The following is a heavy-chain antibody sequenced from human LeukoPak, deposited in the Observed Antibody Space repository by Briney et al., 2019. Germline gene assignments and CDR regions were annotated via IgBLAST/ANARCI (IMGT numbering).Heavy chain of an antibody. CDR1: GYSISSGYY. D-gene: IGHD3-22*01. Sequence: SETLSLTCTVSGYSISSGYYWGWIRQPPGKGLEWIGSIYHSGSTYYNPSLKSRVTISVDTSKNQFSLKLSSVTAADTAVYYCASYYYDSSDAFDIWGQGTMVTGSS. J-gene: IGHJ3*02. CDR3: ASYYYDSSDAFDI. CDR2: IYHSGST. V-gene: IGHV4-38-2*02.